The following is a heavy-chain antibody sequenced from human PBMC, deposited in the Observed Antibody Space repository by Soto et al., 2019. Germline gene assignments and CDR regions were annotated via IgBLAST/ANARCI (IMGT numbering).Heavy chain of an antibody. J-gene: IGHJ4*02. D-gene: IGHD3-9*01. CDR3: ATTGRYFDWSLDY. CDR1: GGSISSGDYY. CDR2: IYYSGST. V-gene: IGHV4-30-4*01. Sequence: SETLSLTCTVSGGSISSGDYYWSWIRQPPGKGLEWIGYIYYSGSTYYNPSLKSRVTISVDTSKNQFSLKLSSVTAADTAVYYGATTGRYFDWSLDYWGQGNLVTFSS.